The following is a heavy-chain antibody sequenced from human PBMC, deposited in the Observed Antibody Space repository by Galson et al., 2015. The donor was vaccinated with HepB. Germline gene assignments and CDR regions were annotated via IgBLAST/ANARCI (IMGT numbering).Heavy chain of an antibody. V-gene: IGHV4-4*09. CDR3: ARRRKTAAISGGYYSYYGLDV. D-gene: IGHD5-24*01. J-gene: IGHJ6*02. CDR2: INNGNT. Sequence: IRQPPGKGLEWIGYINNGNTNYSPSLKSRVTIPVDTSKMQFSLKLNSVTAADTAVYYCARRRKTAAISGGYYSYYGLDVWGQGTTVTVSS.